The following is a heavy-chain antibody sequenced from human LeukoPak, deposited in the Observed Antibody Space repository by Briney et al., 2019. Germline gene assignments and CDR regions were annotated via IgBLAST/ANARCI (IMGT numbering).Heavy chain of an antibody. CDR3: ARDGLGGITMIVS. CDR2: INPNSGGT. Sequence: ASVKVSCKASGYTFTGYYMHWVRQAPGQGLEWMGRINPNSGGTNYAQKFQGRVTMTRDTSISTAYMELSRLRSHDTAVYYCARDGLGGITMIVSWGQGTLVTVSS. D-gene: IGHD3-22*01. J-gene: IGHJ4*02. V-gene: IGHV1-2*06. CDR1: GYTFTGYY.